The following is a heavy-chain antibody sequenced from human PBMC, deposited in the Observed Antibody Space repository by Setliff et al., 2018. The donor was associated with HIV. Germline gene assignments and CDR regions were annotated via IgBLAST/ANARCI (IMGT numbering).Heavy chain of an antibody. V-gene: IGHV3-48*03. CDR2: ISIGSGGAI. CDR1: GFTFRNYK. D-gene: IGHD3-3*01. Sequence: PGGSLRLSCAASGFTFRNYKFNWVRQAPGRGLEWVSSISIGSGGAIDYADSLQGRFTISRDNSKNSLYLQMNSLRVEDTAVYYCARDYLYYNLYNGSPVYGMDVWGQGTTVTVSS. CDR3: ARDYLYYNLYNGSPVYGMDV. J-gene: IGHJ6*02.